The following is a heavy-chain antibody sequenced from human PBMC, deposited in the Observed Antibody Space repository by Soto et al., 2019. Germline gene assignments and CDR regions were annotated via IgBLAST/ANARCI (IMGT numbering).Heavy chain of an antibody. CDR3: AEYGSGSYSGAFDI. J-gene: IGHJ3*02. Sequence: ASVKVSCKASGYTFTGYYMHWVRQAPGQGLEWMGWINPNSGATNYAQKFQGRVTMTRDKSTSTAYMELSRLRSEDTAVYYCAEYGSGSYSGAFDIWGQGTMVTVSS. V-gene: IGHV1-2*02. D-gene: IGHD3-10*01. CDR2: INPNSGAT. CDR1: GYTFTGYY.